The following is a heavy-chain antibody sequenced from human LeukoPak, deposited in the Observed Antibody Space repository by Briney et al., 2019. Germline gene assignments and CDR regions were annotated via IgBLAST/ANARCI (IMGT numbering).Heavy chain of an antibody. V-gene: IGHV4-59*01. CDR1: GGSISSYY. Sequence: SETLSLTCTVSGGSISSYYWSWIRQPPGKGLEWIGYIYYSGSTNYNPSLKSRVTISVDTSKNQFSLKLSSVTAADTAVYYCARDRQDQLPYLYWYFDLWGRGTLVTVSS. CDR3: ARDRQDQLPYLYWYFDL. CDR2: IYYSGST. J-gene: IGHJ2*01. D-gene: IGHD2-2*02.